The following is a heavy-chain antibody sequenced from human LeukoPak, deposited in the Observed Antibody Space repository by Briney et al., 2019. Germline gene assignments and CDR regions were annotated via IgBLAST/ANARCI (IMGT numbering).Heavy chain of an antibody. CDR1: GFIFSSRW. J-gene: IGHJ4*02. Sequence: GGSLRLSCAASGFIFSSRWMHWVRQSPGKGLEWVANINKDGSAKYYVDSVKGCFTISRDNAKNSVYLQMNSLRVEDTALYYCVRGTGFILDSWGLGTRVTVS. CDR2: INKDGSAK. CDR3: VRGTGFILDS. V-gene: IGHV3-7*01. D-gene: IGHD3/OR15-3a*01.